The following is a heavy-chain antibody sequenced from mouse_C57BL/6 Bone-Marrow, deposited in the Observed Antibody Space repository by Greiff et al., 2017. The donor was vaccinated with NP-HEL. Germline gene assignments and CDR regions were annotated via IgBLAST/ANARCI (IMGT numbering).Heavy chain of an antibody. CDR3: ARQFAY. V-gene: IGHV1-81*01. J-gene: IGHJ3*01. CDR1: GYTFTSYG. Sequence: LHQSGAELARPGASVKLSCKASGYTFTSYGISWVKQRTGQGLEWIGEIYPRSGNTYYNEKFKGKATLTADKSSSTAYMELRSLTSEDSAVYFCARQFAYWGQGTLVTVSA. CDR2: IYPRSGNT.